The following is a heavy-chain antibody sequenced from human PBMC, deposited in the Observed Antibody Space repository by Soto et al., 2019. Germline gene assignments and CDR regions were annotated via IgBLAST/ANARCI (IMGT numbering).Heavy chain of an antibody. CDR3: ARGWFGPEV. V-gene: IGHV3-74*01. J-gene: IGHJ6*04. D-gene: IGHD3-10*01. Sequence: EVQLVESGGGLVQPGGSLRLSCAASGFTLSGRSMHWVHQAPGKGLVWVSGIDNSGTDSSYADSVKGRFTSSRDTAKNMLYPPMTSLRVEDTAVYYCARGWFGPEVWGKGTTVTVSS. CDR2: IDNSGTDS. CDR1: GFTLSGRS.